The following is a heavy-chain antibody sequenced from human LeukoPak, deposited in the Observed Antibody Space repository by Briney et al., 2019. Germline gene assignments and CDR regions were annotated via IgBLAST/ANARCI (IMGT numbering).Heavy chain of an antibody. V-gene: IGHV3-30-3*01. J-gene: IGHJ4*02. CDR3: ARDLGYSYLWGSFDY. D-gene: IGHD5-18*01. CDR1: GFSFSTYI. Sequence: GGSLRLSCTASGFSFSTYIIHWVRQAPGKGLEWVAVISYDGSKKYYADSVKGRFTISRDNSKNTLSLQMNSLRAEDTALYYCARDLGYSYLWGSFDYWGQGTLVTVSS. CDR2: ISYDGSKK.